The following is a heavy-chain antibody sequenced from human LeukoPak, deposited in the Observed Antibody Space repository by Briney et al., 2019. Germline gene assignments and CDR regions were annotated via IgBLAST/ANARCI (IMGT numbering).Heavy chain of an antibody. CDR2: IYTSGST. J-gene: IGHJ5*02. V-gene: IGHV4-61*02. Sequence: PSETLSLTCTVSGGSISSGSYYWSWIRQPAGKGLERIGRIYTSGSTNYNPSLKSRVAISVDTSKNQFSLKLSSVTAADTAVYYCARVAFLKGLWFGIPSWFDPWGQGTLVTVSS. CDR1: GGSISSGSYY. CDR3: ARVAFLKGLWFGIPSWFDP. D-gene: IGHD3-10*01.